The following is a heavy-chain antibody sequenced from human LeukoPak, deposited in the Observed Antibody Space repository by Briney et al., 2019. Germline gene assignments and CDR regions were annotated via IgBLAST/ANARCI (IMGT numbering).Heavy chain of an antibody. CDR3: AKAPPYSSSWQHIDY. Sequence: PGGSLRLSCAASGFTFSSYGMHWVRQAPGKGLEWVAFIRYDGSNKYYADSVKGRFTISRDNSKNTLYLQMNSLRAEDTAVYYCAKAPPYSSSWQHIDYWGQGTLVTVSS. CDR1: GFTFSSYG. CDR2: IRYDGSNK. J-gene: IGHJ4*02. V-gene: IGHV3-30*02. D-gene: IGHD6-13*01.